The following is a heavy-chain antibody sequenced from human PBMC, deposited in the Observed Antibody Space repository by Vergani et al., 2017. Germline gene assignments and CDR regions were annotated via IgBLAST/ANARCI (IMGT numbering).Heavy chain of an antibody. V-gene: IGHV3-11*05. CDR3: ARHYTYCGGDCSGGGMDV. CDR1: GFTFSDYY. D-gene: IGHD2-21*02. J-gene: IGHJ6*02. Sequence: QVQLVESGGGLVKTGGSLRLSCAASGFTFSDYYMSWIRQAPGKGLEWVSYISSSSSYTNYADSVKGRFTISRDNATNSLYLQLNSLGAEDTAVYYCARHYTYCGGDCSGGGMDVWGQGTTVTVSS. CDR2: ISSSSSYT.